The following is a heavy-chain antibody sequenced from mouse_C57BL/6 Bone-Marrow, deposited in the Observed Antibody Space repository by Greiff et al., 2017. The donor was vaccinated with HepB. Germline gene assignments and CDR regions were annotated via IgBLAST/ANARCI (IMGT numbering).Heavy chain of an antibody. J-gene: IGHJ2*01. CDR3: TTWGNWDDY. D-gene: IGHD4-1*01. CDR2: IDPENGDT. Sequence: EVQLHQSGAELVRPGASVKLSCTASGFNIKDDYMHWVKQRPEQGLEWIGWIDPENGDTEYATKFQGKATITADTTSNTANMQLSSLTSEDTAVYYCTTWGNWDDYGSKGTTLTVSS. CDR1: GFNIKDDY. V-gene: IGHV14-4*01.